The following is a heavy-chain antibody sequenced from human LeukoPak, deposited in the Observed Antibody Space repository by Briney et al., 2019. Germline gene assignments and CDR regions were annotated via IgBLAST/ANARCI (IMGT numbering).Heavy chain of an antibody. CDR3: ARGDYFRNFGIGTSYYYYYMDV. D-gene: IGHD2/OR15-2a*01. CDR2: MNPNSGNT. CDR1: GYTFTSYD. V-gene: IGHV1-8*01. Sequence: ASVKVSCKASGYTFTSYDINWVRQATGQGLEWMGWMNPNSGNTGYAQKFQGRVTMTRNTSISTAYMELSSLRSEDTAVYYCARGDYFRNFGIGTSYYYYYMDVWGKGTTVTVSS. J-gene: IGHJ6*03.